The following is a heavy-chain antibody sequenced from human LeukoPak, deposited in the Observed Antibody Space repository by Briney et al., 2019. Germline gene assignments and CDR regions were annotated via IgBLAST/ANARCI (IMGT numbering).Heavy chain of an antibody. CDR1: GGTFNSYA. CDR3: ARVIEQNYYYYGMDV. J-gene: IGHJ6*02. Sequence: ASVKVSCKASGGTFNSYAISWVRQAPAQGLEWMGGIIPIFGTANYAQKFQGRVTITADESTSTAYMELSSLRSEDTAVYYCARVIEQNYYYYGMDVWGQGTTVTVSS. D-gene: IGHD3-16*02. V-gene: IGHV1-69*13. CDR2: IIPIFGTA.